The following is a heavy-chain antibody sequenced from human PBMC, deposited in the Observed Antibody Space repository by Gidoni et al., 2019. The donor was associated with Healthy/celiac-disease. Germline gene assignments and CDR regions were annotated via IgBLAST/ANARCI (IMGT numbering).Heavy chain of an antibody. Sequence: QVQLVESGGGVVQPGRSLRLSCAASGFPFSSYGMHWVRQAPGKGLEWVAVIWYDGSNKYYADSVKGRFTISRDNSKNTLYLQMNSLRAEDTAVYYCARPCGITGTTSCFDYWGQGTLVTVSS. V-gene: IGHV3-33*01. J-gene: IGHJ4*02. CDR1: GFPFSSYG. CDR2: IWYDGSNK. D-gene: IGHD1-7*01. CDR3: ARPCGITGTTSCFDY.